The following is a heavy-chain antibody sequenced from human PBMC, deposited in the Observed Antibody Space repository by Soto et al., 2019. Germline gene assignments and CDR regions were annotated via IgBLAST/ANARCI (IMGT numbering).Heavy chain of an antibody. CDR1: GASIRNFY. D-gene: IGHD6-19*01. CDR3: AQTTGWPGFDY. V-gene: IGHV4-59*01. J-gene: IGHJ4*02. CDR2: IYNGERT. Sequence: QVHLQESGPGLVKPSETMSLTCTASGASIRNFYWNWVRQFPGKGLEWIGHIYNGERTNYNPSLKSRVTISVDTSKNQCSLKLSSVTVADTAVYYCAQTTGWPGFDYWGQGTLVDVSS.